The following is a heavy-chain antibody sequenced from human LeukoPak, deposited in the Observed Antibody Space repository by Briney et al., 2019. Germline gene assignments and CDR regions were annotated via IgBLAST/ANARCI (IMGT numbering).Heavy chain of an antibody. CDR2: IYSGGTT. D-gene: IGHD4-17*01. Sequence: GGSLRLSCAASGFIVSSNYMNWVRQAPGKGLEWVSVIYSGGTTYYADSVKGRFTISRDNSKNTLYLQMNRLRAEDTAVYYCARDYGDYGRQIWGQGTMVTDSS. J-gene: IGHJ3*02. CDR1: GFIVSSNY. CDR3: ARDYGDYGRQI. V-gene: IGHV3-53*01.